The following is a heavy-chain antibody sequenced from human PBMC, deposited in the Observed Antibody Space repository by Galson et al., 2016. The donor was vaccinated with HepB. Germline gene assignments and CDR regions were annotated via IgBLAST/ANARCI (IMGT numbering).Heavy chain of an antibody. Sequence: SVKVSCKASRDTFSSYGITWVRQAPGQGLEWRGGIIPIFGTANYAQKFQGRVTITADESTSTAYMELSRLRSEDTAVYYCASKMVASKGWFDPWGRGSLVTVSS. J-gene: IGHJ5*02. CDR2: IIPIFGTA. D-gene: IGHD2-15*01. V-gene: IGHV1-69*13. CDR3: ASKMVASKGWFDP. CDR1: RDTFSSYG.